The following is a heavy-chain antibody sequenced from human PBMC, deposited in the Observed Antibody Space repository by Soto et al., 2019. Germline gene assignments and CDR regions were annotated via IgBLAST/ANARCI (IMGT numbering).Heavy chain of an antibody. CDR3: ARGYIAVAVRNWFDP. CDR1: GGSFSDYY. D-gene: IGHD6-19*01. Sequence: PSETLSLTCAVYGGSFSDYYWSWIRQPPGEGLEWIGEINHSGSTNYNPSLKSRVTISVDTSKNQFSLKLSSVTAADTAVYYCARGYIAVAVRNWFDPWGQGTLVTVSS. CDR2: INHSGST. J-gene: IGHJ5*02. V-gene: IGHV4-34*01.